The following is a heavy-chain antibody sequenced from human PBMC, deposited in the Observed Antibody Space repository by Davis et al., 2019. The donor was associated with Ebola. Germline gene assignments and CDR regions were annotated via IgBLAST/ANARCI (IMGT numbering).Heavy chain of an antibody. CDR3: ARLGTSADYYAMDV. J-gene: IGHJ6*02. Sequence: AASVKVSCKAPGYIFTNHAMHWVRQAPGQRLEWMGWISTGNGNARYSQKFQGRVTITRDTSATTAYMELSSLRSEDTAVYYCARLGTSADYYAMDVWGQGTTVTVSS. CDR2: ISTGNGNA. CDR1: GYIFTNHA. V-gene: IGHV1-3*04.